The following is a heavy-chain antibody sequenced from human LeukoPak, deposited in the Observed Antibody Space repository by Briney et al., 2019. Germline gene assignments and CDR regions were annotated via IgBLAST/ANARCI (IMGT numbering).Heavy chain of an antibody. CDR1: GFTFSSYG. CDR3: AKRSQWEPRAFDI. Sequence: PGGSLRLSCAASGFTFSSYGMHWVRQAPGKGLEWVAFIRFDGSNKYYADSVKGRFTISRDSSKNTLYLQMNSLRAEDTAVYYCAKRSQWEPRAFDIWGQGTMVTVSS. J-gene: IGHJ3*02. V-gene: IGHV3-30*02. D-gene: IGHD1-26*01. CDR2: IRFDGSNK.